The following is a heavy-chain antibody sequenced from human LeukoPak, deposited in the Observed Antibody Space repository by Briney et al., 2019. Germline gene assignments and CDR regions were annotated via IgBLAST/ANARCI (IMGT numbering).Heavy chain of an antibody. Sequence: HSGGSLRLSCAASGFTFSSYAMHWVRQAPGEGLEWVALISYDGSNKYYADSVNGRFTISRDNSKNTLYLQMNSLRAEDTAVYYCAKEWYYYDTSGYYSYFDYWGQGTLVTVSS. CDR3: AKEWYYYDTSGYYSYFDY. CDR1: GFTFSSYA. J-gene: IGHJ4*02. CDR2: ISYDGSNK. D-gene: IGHD3-22*01. V-gene: IGHV3-30*04.